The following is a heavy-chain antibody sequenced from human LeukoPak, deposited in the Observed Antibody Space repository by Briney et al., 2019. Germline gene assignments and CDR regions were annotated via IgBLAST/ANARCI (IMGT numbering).Heavy chain of an antibody. V-gene: IGHV3-21*01. D-gene: IGHD1-26*01. J-gene: IGHJ6*03. CDR1: GFTFSSYN. CDR2: ITSDSSYV. CDR3: ARDPYSGGYSADTYYYYVDV. Sequence: GGSLRLSCAASGFTFSSYNMNWVRQAPGKGLEWVSSITSDSSYVFYADSVKGRFTISRDNAENSLFLQMNSLRVEDTAVYYCARDPYSGGYSADTYYYYVDVWGKGTTVTVSS.